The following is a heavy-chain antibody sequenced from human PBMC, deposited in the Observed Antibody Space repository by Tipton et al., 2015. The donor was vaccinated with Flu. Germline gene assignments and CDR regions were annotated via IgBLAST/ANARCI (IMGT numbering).Heavy chain of an antibody. J-gene: IGHJ6*02. CDR3: ARVEDGYNYLTYYYYGMDV. CDR2: ISYDGSNK. D-gene: IGHD5-24*01. CDR1: GFTFSSYA. V-gene: IGHV3-30-3*01. Sequence: SLRLSCAASGFTFSSYAMHWVRQAPGKGLEWVAVISYDGSNKYYADSVKGRFPISRDNSKNTLYLQMNSLRAEDTAVYYCARVEDGYNYLTYYYYGMDVWGQGTTVTVSS.